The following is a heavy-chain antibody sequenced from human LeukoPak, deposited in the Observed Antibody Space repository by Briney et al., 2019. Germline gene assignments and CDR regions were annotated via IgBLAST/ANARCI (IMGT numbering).Heavy chain of an antibody. CDR3: ARTKYEMVWFGEIDYYYGMDV. CDR1: GFIFTGYY. Sequence: ASVKVSCKASGFIFTGYYIHWLRQAPGQRLEWMGWVDPKRGGTHYAQKFQGRVTMTRNTSISTAFMELSSLRSGDTAVYYCARTKYEMVWFGEIDYYYGMDVWGQGTTATVSS. CDR2: VDPKRGGT. V-gene: IGHV1-2*02. D-gene: IGHD3-10*01. J-gene: IGHJ6*02.